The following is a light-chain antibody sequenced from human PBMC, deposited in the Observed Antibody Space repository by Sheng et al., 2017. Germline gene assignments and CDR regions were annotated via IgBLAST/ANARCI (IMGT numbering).Light chain of an antibody. CDR3: QQYDTVPSYS. CDR1: HDINNN. J-gene: IGKJ2*03. V-gene: IGKV1-33*01. CDR2: DAS. Sequence: DIQLTHSPSFVSASIGGTVTITCQASHDINNNLNWYQQKPGKAPKLLIYDASNLQPGAPSRFNGRGSGTDFVLTIRNLQPEDFATYYCQQYDTVPSYSFGQGTKVELK.